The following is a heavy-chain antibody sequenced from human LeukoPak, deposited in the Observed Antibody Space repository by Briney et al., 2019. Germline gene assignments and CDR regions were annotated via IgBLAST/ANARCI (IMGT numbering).Heavy chain of an antibody. D-gene: IGHD1-26*01. Sequence: GASVKVSCKASGYTFTGYYMHWVRQAPGQGLEWMGWINPNSGGTNYAQKFQGRVTMTRDTSISTAYMELSRLRSDDTAVYYCAREWVLLQYYFDYWGQGTLVTVSS. CDR3: AREWVLLQYYFDY. CDR1: GYTFTGYY. CDR2: INPNSGGT. V-gene: IGHV1-2*02. J-gene: IGHJ4*02.